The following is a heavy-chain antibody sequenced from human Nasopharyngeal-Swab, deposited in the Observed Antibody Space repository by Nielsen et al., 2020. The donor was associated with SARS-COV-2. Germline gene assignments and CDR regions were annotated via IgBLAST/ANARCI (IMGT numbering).Heavy chain of an antibody. CDR3: ARLGSYCSSTNCYLGGMDV. CDR1: GGSVSNYY. J-gene: IGHJ6*02. V-gene: IGHV4-59*02. D-gene: IGHD2-2*01. Sequence: ESLKISCTVSGGSVSNYYWSWIRQPPGKGLEYIGYIYYSGGTNYNPSLKSRVTISVDTSKNQFSLKLSSVTAADTAVYYCARLGSYCSSTNCYLGGMDVWGQGTAVTVS. CDR2: IYYSGGT.